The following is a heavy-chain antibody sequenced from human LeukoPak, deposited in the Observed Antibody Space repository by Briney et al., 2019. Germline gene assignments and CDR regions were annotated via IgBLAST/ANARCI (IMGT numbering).Heavy chain of an antibody. V-gene: IGHV1-69*05. J-gene: IGHJ4*02. CDR1: GGTFSSYA. Sequence: ASVKVSCKASGGTFSSYAISWVRQAPGQGLEWMGGIIPIFGTANYAQKFQGKVTITTDESTSTAYMELSSLRSEDTAVYYCARGTDSSGHYSFDYWGQGTLLTVSS. CDR2: IIPIFGTA. D-gene: IGHD3-22*01. CDR3: ARGTDSSGHYSFDY.